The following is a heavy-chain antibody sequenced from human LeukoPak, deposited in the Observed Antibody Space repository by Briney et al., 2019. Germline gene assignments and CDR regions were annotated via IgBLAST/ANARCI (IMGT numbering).Heavy chain of an antibody. CDR2: IYHSGST. Sequence: SETLSLTCTVSGYSLNNGYYWGWIRQPPGKGLEWIGSIYHSGSTYYKASLKSRVTISVDTSKNQFSLKLSSVTAADTAVYYCARGQGGSYYPIDYYYYYYMDVWGKGTTVTISS. V-gene: IGHV4-38-2*02. D-gene: IGHD1-26*01. J-gene: IGHJ6*03. CDR1: GYSLNNGYY. CDR3: ARGQGGSYYPIDYYYYYYMDV.